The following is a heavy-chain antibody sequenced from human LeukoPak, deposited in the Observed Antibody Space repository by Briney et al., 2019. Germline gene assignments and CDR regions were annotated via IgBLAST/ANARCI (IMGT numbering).Heavy chain of an antibody. CDR3: ARQAGGY. Sequence: SEALSLACSVSGYSISSGFYWGWIRQPPGKGLEWIGSIYYRGITYYNPSLKSRGTMSVDTSKNQFSLKLSSVTAADTAVYYCARQAGGYWGQGTLVTVSS. CDR2: IYYRGIT. CDR1: GYSISSGFY. J-gene: IGHJ4*02. D-gene: IGHD1-26*01. V-gene: IGHV4-38-2*02.